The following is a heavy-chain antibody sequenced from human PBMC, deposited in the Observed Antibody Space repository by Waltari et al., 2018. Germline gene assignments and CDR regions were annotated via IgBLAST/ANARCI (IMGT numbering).Heavy chain of an antibody. V-gene: IGHV4-59*01. J-gene: IGHJ4*02. CDR3: ARVENSYSYGIDY. Sequence: QVQLQESGPGLVKPSATLSLTCTVSGGSISSYYWSWIRQPPGKGLEWIGYIYYSGSTNYNPSLKSRVTISVDTSKNQFSLKLSSVTAADTAVYYCARVENSYSYGIDYWGQGTLVTVSS. CDR2: IYYSGST. D-gene: IGHD5-18*01. CDR1: GGSISSYY.